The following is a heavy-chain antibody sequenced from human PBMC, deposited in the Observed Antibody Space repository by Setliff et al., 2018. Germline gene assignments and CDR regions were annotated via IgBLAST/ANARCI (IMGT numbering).Heavy chain of an antibody. CDR1: GGSIINSYY. CDR3: AGTPARGTTWLSPFDY. J-gene: IGHJ4*02. CDR2: TQGTGNT. V-gene: IGHV4-4*07. Sequence: SETLSLTCTVSGGSIINSYYWSWIRQPAGKVPEWIGLTQGTGNTNYNPSLQSRATISIDTSKNQISLKITSVTAADTALYSCAGTPARGTTWLSPFDYWGQGIQVTVS. D-gene: IGHD3-9*01.